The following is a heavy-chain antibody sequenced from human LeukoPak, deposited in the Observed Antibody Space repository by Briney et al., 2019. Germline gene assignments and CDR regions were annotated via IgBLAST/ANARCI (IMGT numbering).Heavy chain of an antibody. V-gene: IGHV5-51*01. J-gene: IGHJ5*02. CDR1: GYSFTSYW. CDR2: IYPGDSDT. D-gene: IGHD2-15*01. CDR3: ARVGYCSGGSCYSDFENWFDP. Sequence: GESLKISCKGSGYSFTSYWIGWVRQMPGKGLGWMGNIYPGDSDTTYSPSFQGQVTISADKSISTAYLQWRSLKASDTAMYYCARVGYCSGGSCYSDFENWFDPWGQGTLVTVSS.